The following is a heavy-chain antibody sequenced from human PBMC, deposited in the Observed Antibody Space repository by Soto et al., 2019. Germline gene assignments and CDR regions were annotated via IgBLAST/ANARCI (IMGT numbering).Heavy chain of an antibody. CDR3: ARRGVFIVVVPAARGGYGMDV. CDR2: INHSGST. D-gene: IGHD2-2*01. Sequence: PSETLSLTCAVYGGSFSGYYWSWIRQPPGKGLEWIGEINHSGSTNYNPSLKSRVTISVDTSKNQFSLKLSSVTAADTAVYYCARRGVFIVVVPAARGGYGMDVWGQGTTVTVSS. CDR1: GGSFSGYY. V-gene: IGHV4-34*01. J-gene: IGHJ6*02.